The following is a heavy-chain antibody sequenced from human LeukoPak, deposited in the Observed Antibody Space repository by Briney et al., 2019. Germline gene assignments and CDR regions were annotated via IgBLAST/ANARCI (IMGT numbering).Heavy chain of an antibody. CDR2: ISSSGTS. J-gene: IGHJ3*02. V-gene: IGHV4-4*07. CDR3: ARAPSSAYDVFDT. Sequence: SETLSLTCTVSGDSISGFYRAWVRQPAGKGLQWIGRISSSGTSNYSPSLKSRITLSVDTSVSQFSLKVASVTAADSAVYYCARAPSSAYDVFDTWGHGTTVIVSS. CDR1: GDSISGFY.